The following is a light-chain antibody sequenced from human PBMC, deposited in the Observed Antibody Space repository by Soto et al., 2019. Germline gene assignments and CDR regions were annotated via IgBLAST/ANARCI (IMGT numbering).Light chain of an antibody. J-gene: IGKJ5*01. CDR1: QYINTR. V-gene: IGKV3D-11*03. CDR3: QQRSNWPIT. Sequence: EIVLTHSPPTLSSFPCKIVTLSSRASQYINTRLAWYQHRPGQAHRLLIYQTSIRAAGIPARFSASGSGTDFTLTISRLEPEDFAVYYCQQRSNWPITFGQGTRLEIK. CDR2: QTS.